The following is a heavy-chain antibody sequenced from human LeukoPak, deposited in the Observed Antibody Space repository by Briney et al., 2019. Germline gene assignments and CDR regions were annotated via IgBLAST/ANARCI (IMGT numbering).Heavy chain of an antibody. CDR3: ARGGGLDV. Sequence: GGSLRLSCAASGFTLSSYTMNWVRQAPGKGLEWVSSISSSRDNIYNADSVKGRFSITRDNAKNSLYLQMNSLRDEDTAVYYCARGGGLDVWGQGATVTVSS. D-gene: IGHD3-16*01. V-gene: IGHV3-21*01. J-gene: IGHJ6*02. CDR1: GFTLSSYT. CDR2: ISSSRDNI.